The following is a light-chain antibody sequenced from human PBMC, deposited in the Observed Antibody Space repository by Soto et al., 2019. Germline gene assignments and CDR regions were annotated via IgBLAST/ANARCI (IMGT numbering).Light chain of an antibody. CDR1: STDVGNYNL. J-gene: IGLJ3*02. V-gene: IGLV2-23*01. CDR2: EGS. CDR3: CSYAGDSTWV. Sequence: QSALNQPASVSGSPGQSITISFTGTSTDVGNYNLVSWYQQHPGEAPKLLIYEGSKRPSGVSNRFSGSKFGNTASLTISGLQAEDEVDYYCCSYAGDSTWVFGGGTKLTVL.